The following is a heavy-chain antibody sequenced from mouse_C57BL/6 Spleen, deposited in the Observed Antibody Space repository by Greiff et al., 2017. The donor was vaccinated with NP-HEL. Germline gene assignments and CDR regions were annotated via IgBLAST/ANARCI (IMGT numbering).Heavy chain of an antibody. V-gene: IGHV1-64*01. CDR2: IHPNSGST. CDR1: GYTFTSYW. J-gene: IGHJ1*03. Sequence: VQLQQPGAELVKPGASVKLSCKASGYTFTSYWMHWVKQRPGQGLEWIGMIHPNSGSTNYNEKFKSKATLTVDKSSSTAYMQLSSLTSEDSAVYYCARYYSKDWYFDVWGTGTTVTVSS. CDR3: ARYYSKDWYFDV. D-gene: IGHD2-5*01.